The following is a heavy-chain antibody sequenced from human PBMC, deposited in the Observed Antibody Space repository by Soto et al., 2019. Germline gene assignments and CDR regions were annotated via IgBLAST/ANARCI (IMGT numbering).Heavy chain of an antibody. CDR2: ISSSGSTI. J-gene: IGHJ3*02. CDR3: ARDRYLGYCSGGSCYSDAFDI. V-gene: IGHV3-11*01. D-gene: IGHD2-15*01. Sequence: GGSLRLSCAASGFTFSDYYMSWIRQAPGKGLEWVSYISSSGSTIYYADSVKGRFTISRDNAKNSLYLQMNSLRAEDTAVYYCARDRYLGYCSGGSCYSDAFDIWGQGTMVTVSS. CDR1: GFTFSDYY.